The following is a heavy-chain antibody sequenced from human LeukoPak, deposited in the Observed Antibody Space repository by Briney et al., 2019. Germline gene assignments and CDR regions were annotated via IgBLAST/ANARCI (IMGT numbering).Heavy chain of an antibody. D-gene: IGHD5-24*01. J-gene: IGHJ3*02. CDR1: GFSVSSNY. V-gene: IGHV3-66*01. CDR3: ARAIDSDGWLQLGSAFDI. Sequence: PGGSLRLSCAASGFSVSSNYMSWVRQAPGKGLEWVSVIYSGGSTSYADSVKGRFTISRDNSKNTLHLEMNSLRAEDTAVYYCARAIDSDGWLQLGSAFDIWGQGTMVTVSS. CDR2: IYSGGST.